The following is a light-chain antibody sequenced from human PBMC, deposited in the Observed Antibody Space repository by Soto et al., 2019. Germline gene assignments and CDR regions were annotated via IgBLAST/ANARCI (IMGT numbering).Light chain of an antibody. J-gene: IGKJ1*01. Sequence: DIHMTQSPSTLSASVGERVTITLRASQSVSSWLAWYQQKPGQAPKLLIYDASSLQSGVPSRFSGSGSGTEFTLTISSLQPDDFATYYCQQYNKYSITFGQGTRVDIK. CDR3: QQYNKYSIT. CDR1: QSVSSW. V-gene: IGKV1-5*01. CDR2: DAS.